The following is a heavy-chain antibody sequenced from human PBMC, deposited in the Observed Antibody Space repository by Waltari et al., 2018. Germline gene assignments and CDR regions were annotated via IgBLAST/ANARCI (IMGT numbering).Heavy chain of an antibody. Sequence: QLQLQESGPGLVKPSETLSLTCTVSGGSISSSSYYWGWIRQPPGKGLEWIGSIYYSGSTYYNPSLKSRVTISVDTSKNQFSLKLSSVTAADTAVYDCARLGYSSSWSPFDYWGQGTLVTVSS. CDR1: GGSISSSSYY. J-gene: IGHJ4*02. D-gene: IGHD6-13*01. CDR2: IYYSGST. CDR3: ARLGYSSSWSPFDY. V-gene: IGHV4-39*01.